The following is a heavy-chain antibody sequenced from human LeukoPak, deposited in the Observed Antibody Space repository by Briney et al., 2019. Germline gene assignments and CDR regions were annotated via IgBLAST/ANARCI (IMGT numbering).Heavy chain of an antibody. V-gene: IGHV1-69*05. Sequence: SSVKVSCKASGGTFSSYAISWVRQAPGQGLEWMGRIIPIFGTANYAQKFQGRVTITTDESTSTAYMGLSSLRSEDTAVYYCARDPILTHYYDSSGYYDRGLLDYRGQGTLVTVSS. CDR3: ARDPILTHYYDSSGYYDRGLLDY. CDR2: IIPIFGTA. CDR1: GGTFSSYA. D-gene: IGHD3-22*01. J-gene: IGHJ4*02.